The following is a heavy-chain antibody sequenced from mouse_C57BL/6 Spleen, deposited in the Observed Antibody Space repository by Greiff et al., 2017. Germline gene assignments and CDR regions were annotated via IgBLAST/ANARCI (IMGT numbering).Heavy chain of an antibody. V-gene: IGHV1-69*01. D-gene: IGHD2-4*01. CDR2: IDPSDSYT. CDR1: GYTFTSYW. CDR3: ARGTTMITAHYFDY. J-gene: IGHJ2*01. Sequence: QVQLQQPGAELVMPGASVKLSCKASGYTFTSYWMHWVKQRPGQGLEWIGGIDPSDSYTNYNQKFKGKSTLTVDKSSTTAYMQLSSLTSEDSAVYYCARGTTMITAHYFDYWGQGTTLTVSS.